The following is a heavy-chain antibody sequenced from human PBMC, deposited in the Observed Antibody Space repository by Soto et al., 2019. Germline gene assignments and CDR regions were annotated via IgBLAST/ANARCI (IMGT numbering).Heavy chain of an antibody. Sequence: EASVKVSCKVSGYTLTELSMHWVRQAPGKGLEWMGGFDPEDGETIYAQKFQGRVTMTEDTSTDTAYMELSSLRSEDTAVYYCATTYYGSGSYYRNWFDPWGQGTLVTVSS. J-gene: IGHJ5*02. CDR1: GYTLTELS. V-gene: IGHV1-24*01. D-gene: IGHD3-10*01. CDR3: ATTYYGSGSYYRNWFDP. CDR2: FDPEDGET.